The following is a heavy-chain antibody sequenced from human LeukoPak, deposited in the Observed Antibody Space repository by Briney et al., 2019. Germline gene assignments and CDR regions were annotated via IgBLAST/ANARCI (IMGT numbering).Heavy chain of an antibody. V-gene: IGHV4-34*01. CDR3: ARRDYYDNSDDNYHSFEY. CDR1: GGSFSGYY. J-gene: IGHJ4*02. Sequence: SETLSLTCAVYGGSFSGYYWSWIRQPPGKGLEWIGEINHSGSTNYNPSLKSRVTISVDTSKNQFSLRLNSVTAADTAVYYCARRDYYDNSDDNYHSFEYWGQETLVTVSS. D-gene: IGHD3-22*01. CDR2: INHSGST.